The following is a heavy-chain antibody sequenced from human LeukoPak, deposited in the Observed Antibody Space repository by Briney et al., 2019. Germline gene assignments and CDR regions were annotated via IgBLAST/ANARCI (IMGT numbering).Heavy chain of an antibody. D-gene: IGHD3-22*01. CDR1: GYTFTSYG. V-gene: IGHV1-2*02. CDR2: INPNSGGT. J-gene: IGHJ4*02. Sequence: VASVKVSCKASGYTFTSYGISWVRQAPGQGLEWMGWINPNSGGTNYAQKFQGRVTMTRDTSISTAYMELSRLRSDDTAVYYCAREATRYYYDSSGNFDYWGQGTPVTVSS. CDR3: AREATRYYYDSSGNFDY.